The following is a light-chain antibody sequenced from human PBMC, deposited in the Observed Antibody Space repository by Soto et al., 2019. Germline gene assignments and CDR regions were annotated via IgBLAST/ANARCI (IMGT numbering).Light chain of an antibody. CDR3: QQYSDWPPT. Sequence: EVVMTQSPATLSVSPGGRATLSCRASESLSSNLAWYQQKPGQAPRLLIYGASTRGTGIPARFSGSGSGTEFALTISSLQSEYFAVYYCQQYSDWPPTFGRGTKVDIK. CDR1: ESLSSN. CDR2: GAS. J-gene: IGKJ1*01. V-gene: IGKV3-15*01.